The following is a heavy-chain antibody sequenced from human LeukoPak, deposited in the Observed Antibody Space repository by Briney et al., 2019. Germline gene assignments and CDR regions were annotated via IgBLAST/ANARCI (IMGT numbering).Heavy chain of an antibody. CDR2: ISYDGSNK. CDR1: GFTFSSYA. Sequence: PGGSLRLSCAASGFTFSSYAMHWVRQAPGKGLEWVAVISYDGSNKYYADSVKGRFTISRDNSKNTLYLQMNSLRAEDTAVYYCARGYGDYVFAHDYWGQGTLVAVSS. D-gene: IGHD4-17*01. V-gene: IGHV3-30-3*01. J-gene: IGHJ4*02. CDR3: ARGYGDYVFAHDY.